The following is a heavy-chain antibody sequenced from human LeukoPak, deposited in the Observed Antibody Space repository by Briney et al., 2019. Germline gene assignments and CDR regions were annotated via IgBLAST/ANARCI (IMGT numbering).Heavy chain of an antibody. V-gene: IGHV3-11*04. Sequence: GGSLRLSCAASGFTFSDYYMNWIRQAPGKGLEWVSYISSGGSTIYYADSVKGRFTISRDNSKNTMSVQMDDLRAEDTAVYYCTRYNNDHFDYWGQGTLVTVSS. CDR2: ISSGGSTI. CDR3: TRYNNDHFDY. D-gene: IGHD1-14*01. CDR1: GFTFSDYY. J-gene: IGHJ4*02.